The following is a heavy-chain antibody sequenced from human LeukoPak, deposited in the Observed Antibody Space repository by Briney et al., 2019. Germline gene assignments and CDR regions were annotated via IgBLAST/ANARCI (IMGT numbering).Heavy chain of an antibody. CDR3: ARESSVLRFLEWSPTGYYYYGMDV. J-gene: IGHJ6*02. CDR2: ISAYNGNT. D-gene: IGHD3-3*01. V-gene: IGHV1-18*01. Sequence: VASVKVSCKASGYTFTSYGISWVRQAPGQGLEWMGWISAYNGNTNYAQKLQGRVTMTTDTSTSTAYTELRSLRSDDTAVYYCARESSVLRFLEWSPTGYYYYGMDVWGQGTTVTVSS. CDR1: GYTFTSYG.